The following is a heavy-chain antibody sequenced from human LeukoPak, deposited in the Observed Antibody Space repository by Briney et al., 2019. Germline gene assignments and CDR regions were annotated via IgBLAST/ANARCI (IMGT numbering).Heavy chain of an antibody. CDR2: INHSGST. D-gene: IGHD3-10*01. J-gene: IGHJ5*02. Sequence: SETLSLTCAVYGGSFSGYYWSWIRQPPGKGLEWIGEINHSGSTNYNPSLKSRVTISVDTSKNQFSLKLSSVTAADTAVYYCAKLPSYYYGSGSPPRGWFDPWGQGSLVTVSS. V-gene: IGHV4-34*01. CDR1: GGSFSGYY. CDR3: AKLPSYYYGSGSPPRGWFDP.